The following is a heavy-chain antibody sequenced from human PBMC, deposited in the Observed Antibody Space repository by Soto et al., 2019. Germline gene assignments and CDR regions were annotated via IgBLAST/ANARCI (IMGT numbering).Heavy chain of an antibody. V-gene: IGHV4-59*01. CDR1: CGSISSYY. CDR2: IYYSGST. CDR3: ARSTYYDFWSGYGWFDP. Sequence: SETLSLTCTVSCGSISSYYWSWIRQPPGKGLEWIGYIYYSGSTNYNPSLKSRVTISVDTSKNQFSLKLSSVTAADTAVYYCARSTYYDFWSGYGWFDPWGQGTLVTVSS. J-gene: IGHJ5*02. D-gene: IGHD3-3*01.